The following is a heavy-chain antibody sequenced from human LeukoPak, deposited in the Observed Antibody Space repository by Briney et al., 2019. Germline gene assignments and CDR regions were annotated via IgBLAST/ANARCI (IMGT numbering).Heavy chain of an antibody. CDR1: GFTFSSYW. CDR3: ARGYCSSTSCYARSYYYYGMDV. CDR2: INSDGSST. D-gene: IGHD2-2*01. V-gene: IGHV3-74*01. Sequence: VGSLRLSCAASGFTFSSYWMHWVRQAPGKGLVWVSRINSDGSSTSYADSVKGRFTISRDNAKNTLYLQMNSLRAEDTAVYYCARGYCSSTSCYARSYYYYGMDVWGQGTTVTVSS. J-gene: IGHJ6*02.